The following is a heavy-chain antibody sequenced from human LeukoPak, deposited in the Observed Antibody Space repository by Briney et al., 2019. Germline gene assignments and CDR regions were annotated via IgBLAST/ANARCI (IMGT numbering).Heavy chain of an antibody. V-gene: IGHV4-59*01. D-gene: IGHD3-3*01. CDR1: GGSISSYY. J-gene: IGHJ4*02. CDR2: IYYSGST. Sequence: PSETLSLTCTVSGGSISSYYWSWIRQPPGKGLEWIGYIYYSGSTNYNPSLKSRVTISVDTSKNQFSLNLNSVTAADTAVYYCARAPRSGYFPYYFDYWGQGTLVTVSS. CDR3: ARAPRSGYFPYYFDY.